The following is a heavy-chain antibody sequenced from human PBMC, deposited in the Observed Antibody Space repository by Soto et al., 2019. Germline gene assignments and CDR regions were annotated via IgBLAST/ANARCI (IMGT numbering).Heavy chain of an antibody. Sequence: SVKVSCKASGGTFSSYAISWVRQAPGQGLEWMGGIIPIFGTANYAQKFQGRVTITADESTSTAYMELSSLRSEDTAVYYCAIYYYDSSGPSLFAFDIWGQGTMVTVSS. V-gene: IGHV1-69*13. J-gene: IGHJ3*02. CDR2: IIPIFGTA. CDR3: AIYYYDSSGPSLFAFDI. CDR1: GGTFSSYA. D-gene: IGHD3-22*01.